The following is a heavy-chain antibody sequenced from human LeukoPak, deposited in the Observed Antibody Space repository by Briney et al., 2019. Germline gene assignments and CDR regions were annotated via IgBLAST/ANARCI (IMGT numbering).Heavy chain of an antibody. CDR3: AREMRLPHNEILIDRRAFDI. V-gene: IGHV3-30*04. Sequence: PGGSLRLSCAASGFDFSIFALHWVRQAPGKGLEWVATTSHNAHFTNYADSVKGRFTVSRDNSKNMLHLQMDSLRAKETAVYYCAREMRLPHNEILIDRRAFDIWGQGTMVTVSS. D-gene: IGHD3-9*01. CDR2: TSHNAHFT. J-gene: IGHJ3*02. CDR1: GFDFSIFA.